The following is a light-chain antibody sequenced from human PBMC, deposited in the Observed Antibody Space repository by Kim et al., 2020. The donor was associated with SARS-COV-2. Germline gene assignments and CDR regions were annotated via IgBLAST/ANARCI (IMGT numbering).Light chain of an antibody. CDR3: SSYTSSSTWV. J-gene: IGLJ3*02. CDR2: DVS. Sequence: QSVLTQPASVSGSPGQSITISCTGTSSDVGGYNYVSWYQHHPGKAPKLMIYDVSKRPSGVSNRFSGSESGNTASLTISGLQAEDAANYYCSSYTSSSTWVFGGGTQLTVL. CDR1: SSDVGGYNY. V-gene: IGLV2-14*03.